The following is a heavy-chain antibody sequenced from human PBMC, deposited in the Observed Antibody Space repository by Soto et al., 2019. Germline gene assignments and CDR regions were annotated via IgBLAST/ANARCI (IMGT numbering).Heavy chain of an antibody. V-gene: IGHV1-18*01. Sequence: XSVKVSCTSSGYTFTSYGIRLVRQAPGQGLEWVGWISAYNGNTNYAQKLQGRVTMTTDTSTSTAYMELRSLRSDDTAVYYCARTMIVVVNDAFDIWGQGTMVTVSS. CDR3: ARTMIVVVNDAFDI. D-gene: IGHD3-22*01. CDR1: GYTFTSYG. CDR2: ISAYNGNT. J-gene: IGHJ3*02.